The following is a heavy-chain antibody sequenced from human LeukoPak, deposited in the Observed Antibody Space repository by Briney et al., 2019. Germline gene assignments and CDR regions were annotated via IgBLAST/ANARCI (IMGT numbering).Heavy chain of an antibody. J-gene: IGHJ2*01. Sequence: SETLSLTCTVSGGSISSYYWSWVRQPPGKGLQWIGYINYSGNSDYNPSLQSRVTMSVGTSKNQFSLKLNSVTAADTAVYYCARRTYYDTLTGYKYWYFDLWGRGTLVTVSS. CDR3: ARRTYYDTLTGYKYWYFDL. D-gene: IGHD3-9*01. CDR1: GGSISSYY. CDR2: INYSGNS. V-gene: IGHV4-59*01.